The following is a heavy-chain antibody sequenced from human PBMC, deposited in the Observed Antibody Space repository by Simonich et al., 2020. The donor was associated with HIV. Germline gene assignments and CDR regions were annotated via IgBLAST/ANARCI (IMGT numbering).Heavy chain of an antibody. Sequence: QVQLQESGPGLVKPSETLSLTCTVSGGSISSSSYYWGWIRQPPGKGLEWIGSIYYSGSTYYNPSLKSRVTISVDTSKNQFSLKLSSVTAADTAVYYCARLLILFGGYYFDYWGQGTLVTVSS. CDR1: GGSISSSSYY. CDR3: ARLLILFGGYYFDY. CDR2: IYYSGST. V-gene: IGHV4-39*01. J-gene: IGHJ4*02. D-gene: IGHD3-16*01.